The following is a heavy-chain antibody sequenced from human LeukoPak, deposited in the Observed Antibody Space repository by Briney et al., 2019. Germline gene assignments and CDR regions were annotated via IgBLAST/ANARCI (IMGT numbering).Heavy chain of an antibody. CDR1: GFTFRSYV. J-gene: IGHJ4*02. D-gene: IGHD6-13*01. V-gene: IGHV3-23*01. CDR3: AKGVAAAGIFDY. Sequence: GGSLRLSCAASGFTFRSYVMSWVRQAPGKGLEWVSAISGSGGSTYYADSVKGRFTISRDNSKNTLYLQMNSLRAEDTAVYYCAKGVAAAGIFDYWGQGTLVTVSS. CDR2: ISGSGGST.